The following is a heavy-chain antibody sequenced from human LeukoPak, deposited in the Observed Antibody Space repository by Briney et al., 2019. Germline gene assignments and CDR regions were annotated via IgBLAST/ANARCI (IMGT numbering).Heavy chain of an antibody. CDR3: ARSFWPSMVLDY. V-gene: IGHV1-69*01. CDR1: GGTFSSYA. D-gene: IGHD3-10*01. Sequence: GSSVKVSCKASGGTFSSYAISWVRQAPGQGLEWMGGIIPIFDTANYAQKFQGRVTITADESTSTAYMELSSLRSEDTAVYYCARSFWPSMVLDYWGQGTLVTVSS. J-gene: IGHJ4*02. CDR2: IIPIFDTA.